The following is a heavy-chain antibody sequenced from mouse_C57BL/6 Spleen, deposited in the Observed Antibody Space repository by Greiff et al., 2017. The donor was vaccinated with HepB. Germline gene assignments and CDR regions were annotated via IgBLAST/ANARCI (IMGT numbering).Heavy chain of an antibody. CDR1: GYAFSSSW. CDR2: IYPGDGDT. CDR3: ARRGGYDGYYYAMDY. V-gene: IGHV1-82*01. J-gene: IGHJ4*01. Sequence: VQLQESGPELVKPGASVKISCKASGYAFSSSWMNWVKQRPGKGLEWIGRIYPGDGDTNYNGKFKGKATLTADKSSSTAYMQLSSLTSEDSAVYFCARRGGYDGYYYAMDYWGQGTSVTVSS. D-gene: IGHD2-2*01.